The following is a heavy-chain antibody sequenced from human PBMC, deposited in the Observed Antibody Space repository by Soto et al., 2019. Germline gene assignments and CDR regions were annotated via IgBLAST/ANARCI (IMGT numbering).Heavy chain of an antibody. CDR3: ARSGVVVPAAIPSRLYYYYYGMDV. D-gene: IGHD2-2*02. V-gene: IGHV4-34*01. CDR2: INHSGST. CDR1: GGSFSGYY. J-gene: IGHJ6*02. Sequence: SETLSLTCAVYGGSFSGYYWSWIRQPPGKGLEWIGEINHSGSTNYNPSLKSRVTISVDTSKNQFSLKLSSVTAADTAVYYCARSGVVVPAAIPSRLYYYYYGMDVRGQGTTVTVSS.